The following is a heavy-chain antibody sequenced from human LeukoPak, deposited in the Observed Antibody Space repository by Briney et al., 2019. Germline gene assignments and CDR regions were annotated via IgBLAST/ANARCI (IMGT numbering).Heavy chain of an antibody. CDR1: GFTFSAYE. D-gene: IGHD3-9*01. Sequence: GGSLRLSCAASGFTFSAYEVNWVRQAPGKGLECVSYSSSSGSTIYYADSVKGRFTISRDNAKNSLYLQMNSLRAEDTAVYHCARDQEYFDWLQGRDYWGQGTLVTVSS. CDR2: SSSSGSTI. V-gene: IGHV3-48*03. J-gene: IGHJ4*02. CDR3: ARDQEYFDWLQGRDY.